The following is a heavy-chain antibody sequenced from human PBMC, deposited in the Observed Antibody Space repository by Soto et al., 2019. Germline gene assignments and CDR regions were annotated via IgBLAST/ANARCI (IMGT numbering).Heavy chain of an antibody. CDR1: GYTFTSYG. CDR2: ISAYNGNT. Sequence: ASVKVSCTASGYTFTSYGISWVRQAPGQGLEWMGWISAYNGNTNYAQKLQGRVTMTTDTSTSTAYMELRSLRSDDTAVYYCARGNYCGGDCYPHAASTWFDPWGQGTLVTVSS. V-gene: IGHV1-18*01. D-gene: IGHD2-21*02. J-gene: IGHJ5*02. CDR3: ARGNYCGGDCYPHAASTWFDP.